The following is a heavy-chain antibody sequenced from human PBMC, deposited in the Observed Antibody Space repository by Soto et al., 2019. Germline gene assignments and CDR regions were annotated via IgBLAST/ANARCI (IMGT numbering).Heavy chain of an antibody. CDR2: IIPIFGTA. V-gene: IGHV1-69*13. CDR3: ATHRALDYYYGMDV. CDR1: GGTFSSYA. D-gene: IGHD1-1*01. J-gene: IGHJ6*02. Sequence: SVKVSCKTSGGTFSSYAISWVRQAPGQGLEWMGGIIPIFGTANYAQKFQGRVTITADESTSTAYMELSSLRSEDTAVYYCATHRALDYYYGMDVWGQGTTVTVSS.